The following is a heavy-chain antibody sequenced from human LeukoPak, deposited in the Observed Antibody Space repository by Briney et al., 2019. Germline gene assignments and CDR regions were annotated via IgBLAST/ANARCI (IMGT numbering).Heavy chain of an antibody. D-gene: IGHD3-22*01. V-gene: IGHV4-4*07. Sequence: SETLSLTCTVSGGSISSYYWSWIRQPAGKGLEWIGRIYTSGSTNYNPSLKSRVTMSVDTSKNQFSLKLSSVTAADTAVYYRARRHYESSGYEDAFDIWGQGTMVTVSS. CDR2: IYTSGST. CDR3: ARRHYESSGYEDAFDI. CDR1: GGSISSYY. J-gene: IGHJ3*02.